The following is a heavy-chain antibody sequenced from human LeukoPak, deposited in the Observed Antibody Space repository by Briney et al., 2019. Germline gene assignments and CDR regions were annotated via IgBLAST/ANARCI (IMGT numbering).Heavy chain of an antibody. V-gene: IGHV4-38-2*02. CDR1: GYSISSGYY. CDR2: IYHSGST. D-gene: IGHD3-3*01. CDR3: ARDLGTPRRWRITIFGVVITGWFDP. Sequence: SETLSLTCTVSGYSISSGYYWGWIRQPPGKGLEWIGSIYHSGSTYYNPSLKSRVTISVDTSKNQFSLKLSSVTPEDTAVYYCARDLGTPRRWRITIFGVVITGWFDPWGQGTLVTVSS. J-gene: IGHJ5*02.